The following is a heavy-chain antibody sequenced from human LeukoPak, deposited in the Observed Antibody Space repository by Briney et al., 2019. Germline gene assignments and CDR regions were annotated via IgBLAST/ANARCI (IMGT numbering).Heavy chain of an antibody. V-gene: IGHV3-30*12. CDR1: GFTYSTYG. CDR2: IGDDETVK. CDR3: ARPGLPHCSSTSCYAGVWFDP. J-gene: IGHJ5*02. Sequence: GGSLSLSCAPSGFTYSTYGTHCVPEAPGKGVEWVGDIGDDETVKYYAESLKGRFTISRDNAKNSLYLQMNSLRAEDTAVYYCARPGLPHCSSTSCYAGVWFDPWGQGTLVTVSS. D-gene: IGHD2-2*01.